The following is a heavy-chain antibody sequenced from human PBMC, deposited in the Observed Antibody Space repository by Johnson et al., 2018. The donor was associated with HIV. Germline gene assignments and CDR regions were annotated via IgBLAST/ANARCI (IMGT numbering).Heavy chain of an antibody. CDR2: ISSSDST. J-gene: IGHJ3*02. V-gene: IGHV3-66*01. D-gene: IGHD3-3*01. CDR1: GFTFSDYY. Sequence: VQLVESGGGLVKPGGSLRLSCAASGFTFSDYYMSWIRQAPGKGLEWVSNISSSDSTYYADSVTGRFTISRDNSKNTLYLQMNSLRAEDTAVYYCARGYTIGAFDIWGQGTMVTVSS. CDR3: ARGYTIGAFDI.